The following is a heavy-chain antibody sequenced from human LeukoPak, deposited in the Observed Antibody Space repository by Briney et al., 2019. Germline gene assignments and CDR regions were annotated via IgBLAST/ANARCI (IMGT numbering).Heavy chain of an antibody. D-gene: IGHD3-22*01. CDR1: GFTFSNYW. Sequence: GGSLRLSCAASGFTFSNYWMNWVRQAPGKGLEWVANIKQDGSEKYYVDSVKGRFTISRDNAKNSLYLQMNSLRAEDTAFYYCTKDNSEYYYDSSGYYPDYWGQGTLVTVSS. CDR3: TKDNSEYYYDSSGYYPDY. V-gene: IGHV3-7*05. CDR2: IKQDGSEK. J-gene: IGHJ4*02.